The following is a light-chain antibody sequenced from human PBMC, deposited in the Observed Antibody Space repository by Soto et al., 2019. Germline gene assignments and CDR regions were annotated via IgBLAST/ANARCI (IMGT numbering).Light chain of an antibody. V-gene: IGLV1-51*01. CDR2: DNN. CDR1: SSNIGNNY. Sequence: QSVLTQPPSVSAAPGQKVTISCSGSSSNIGNNYVSWYQQLPGTAPKLLIYDNNKRPSGIPDRFSDSKSGTSATLGITGFQTGDEADYYCGTWDSSLSAGVFGTGTKVTVL. J-gene: IGLJ1*01. CDR3: GTWDSSLSAGV.